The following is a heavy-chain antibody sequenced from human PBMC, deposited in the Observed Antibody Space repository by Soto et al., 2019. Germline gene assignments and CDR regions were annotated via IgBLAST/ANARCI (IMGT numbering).Heavy chain of an antibody. J-gene: IGHJ4*02. Sequence: QVQLQESGPGLVKPSGTLSLTCAVFGGSISNSNWWTWVRQPPGKGLDWIGEIFHSGSTNYNSSLMGRVTLSVDKANTQFSLKLSSVPAADTAVYFCAHRPIVGAAIWGQGTLVTVSS. CDR2: IFHSGST. CDR3: AHRPIVGAAI. D-gene: IGHD1-26*01. V-gene: IGHV4-4*02. CDR1: GGSISNSNW.